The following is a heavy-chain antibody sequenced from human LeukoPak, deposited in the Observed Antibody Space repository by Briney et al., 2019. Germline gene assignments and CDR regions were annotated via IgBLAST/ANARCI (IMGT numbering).Heavy chain of an antibody. Sequence: GGSLRLSCAASGFTFSDYYMNWIRQAPGKELEWLSYIGIGDTTIYYADSVKGRFTISRDNAKNSLYLQMNSLRAEDTAVYYCARDRIAAAYDAFDIWGQGTMVTVSS. D-gene: IGHD6-13*01. V-gene: IGHV3-11*04. J-gene: IGHJ3*02. CDR1: GFTFSDYY. CDR2: IGIGDTTI. CDR3: ARDRIAAAYDAFDI.